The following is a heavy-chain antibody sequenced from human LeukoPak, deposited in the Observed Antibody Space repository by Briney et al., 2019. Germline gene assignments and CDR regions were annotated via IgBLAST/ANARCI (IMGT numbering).Heavy chain of an antibody. V-gene: IGHV4-59*01. CDR1: GGSISSYY. CDR2: IYYSGST. Sequence: PSETLSLTCTVSGGSISSYYWSWIRQPPGKGLEWIGYIYYSGSTNYNPSLKSRVTISVDTSKNQFSLKLSSVTAADTAVYYCARATMIVELAYAFDIWGQGTMVTVSS. D-gene: IGHD3-22*01. J-gene: IGHJ3*02. CDR3: ARATMIVELAYAFDI.